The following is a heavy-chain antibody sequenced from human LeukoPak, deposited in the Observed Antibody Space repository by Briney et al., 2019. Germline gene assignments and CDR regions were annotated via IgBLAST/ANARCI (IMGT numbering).Heavy chain of an antibody. V-gene: IGHV1-3*01. CDR3: ARDGDLLWFGELSSSNWFDP. CDR1: GYTFTSYA. D-gene: IGHD3-10*01. J-gene: IGHJ5*02. CDR2: INAGNGNT. Sequence: ASVKVSCKASGYTFTSYAMHWVRQALGQRLEWMGWINAGNGNTKYSQKFQGRVTITRDTSASTAYMELSSLRSEDTAVYYCARDGDLLWFGELSSSNWFDPWGQGTLVTVSS.